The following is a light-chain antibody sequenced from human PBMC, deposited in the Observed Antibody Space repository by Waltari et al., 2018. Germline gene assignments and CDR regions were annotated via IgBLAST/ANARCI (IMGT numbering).Light chain of an antibody. V-gene: IGLV1-47*01. CDR3: AGWDDSLTGVV. J-gene: IGLJ2*01. CDR2: LGE. CDR1: SSNVGTTY. Sequence: QSVLTQPPSLSGTPGQRVTISCSGSSSNVGTTYVFWYQQFPGRSPKLLIYLGEHRPSGVPERFSACKSGSSASLTSSGLRPEDEADYHCAGWDDSLTGVVFGGGTKLTV.